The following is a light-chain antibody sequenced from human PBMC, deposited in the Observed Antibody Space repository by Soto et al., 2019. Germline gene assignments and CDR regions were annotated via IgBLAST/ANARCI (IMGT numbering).Light chain of an antibody. V-gene: IGLV2-8*01. CDR3: SSFAGGGNPVL. J-gene: IGLJ2*01. Sequence: QSALTQPPSASGSLGQSVTISCTGTSSDVGGYNYVSWHLQHPGKAPKVMIYEVTKRPPGVPDRFSGSKSGNTASLTVSGLKPEDEADYYCSSFAGGGNPVLLGGGTKLTVL. CDR1: SSDVGGYNY. CDR2: EVT.